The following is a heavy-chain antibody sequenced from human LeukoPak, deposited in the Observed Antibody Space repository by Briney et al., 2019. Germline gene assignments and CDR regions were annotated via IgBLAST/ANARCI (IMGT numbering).Heavy chain of an antibody. V-gene: IGHV1-8*01. J-gene: IGHJ4*02. Sequence: ASVKGSCKASGYTFTNYDTNWLRQASRQGLEWMGWMNPNSGNTGSAQKFQGRVTMTSNTSISTAYMELSSLRSEDTAVYYCARGLRREQQLLRAFDYWGQGTPVTVSS. D-gene: IGHD6-13*01. CDR3: ARGLRREQQLLRAFDY. CDR1: GYTFTNYD. CDR2: MNPNSGNT.